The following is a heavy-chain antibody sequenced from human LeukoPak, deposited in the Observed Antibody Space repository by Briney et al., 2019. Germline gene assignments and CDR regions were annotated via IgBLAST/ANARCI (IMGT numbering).Heavy chain of an antibody. V-gene: IGHV7-4-1*02. J-gene: IGHJ3*02. CDR2: ININTGNP. Sequence: GASVKVSCKASGGTFSSYAISWVRQAPGQGLECMGWININTGNPMYAQGFTGRFVFSLDTSVSTAYLQISSLKAEDTAVYYCARGYSNGYYYHAFDIWGQGTMVTVSS. D-gene: IGHD3-22*01. CDR1: GGTFSSYA. CDR3: ARGYSNGYYYHAFDI.